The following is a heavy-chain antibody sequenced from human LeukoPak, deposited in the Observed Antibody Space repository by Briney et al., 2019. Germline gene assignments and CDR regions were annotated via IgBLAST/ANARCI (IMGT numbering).Heavy chain of an antibody. Sequence: GGSLRLSCAASGFTVSSNYMTWVRQAPGKGLEWVSSVSGSGRNTFYPDSVEGRFTISRDNSKNTVYLQMNSLRAEDTAIYYCATFRFLGTWGQGTMVTVSP. D-gene: IGHD3-3*01. J-gene: IGHJ3*01. CDR2: VSGSGRNT. CDR3: ATFRFLGT. CDR1: GFTVSSNY. V-gene: IGHV3-53*01.